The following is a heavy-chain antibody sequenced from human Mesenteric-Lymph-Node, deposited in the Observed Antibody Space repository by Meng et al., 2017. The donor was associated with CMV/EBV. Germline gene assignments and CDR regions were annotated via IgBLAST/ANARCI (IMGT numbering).Heavy chain of an antibody. V-gene: IGHV3-21*01. D-gene: IGHD2-21*01. CDR2: ISSSSSYI. J-gene: IGHJ2*01. CDR3: ARDPSYCGGDCYSPWWYFDL. CDR1: GFTFSSYW. Sequence: GESLKISCAASGFTFSSYWMSWVRQAPGKGLEWVSSISSSSSYIYYADSVKGRFTISRDNAKNSLYLQMNSLRAEDTAVYYCARDPSYCGGDCYSPWWYFDLWGRGTLVTVSS.